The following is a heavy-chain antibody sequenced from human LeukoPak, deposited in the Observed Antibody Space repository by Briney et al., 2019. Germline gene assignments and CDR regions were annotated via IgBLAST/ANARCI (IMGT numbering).Heavy chain of an antibody. J-gene: IGHJ5*02. CDR1: GGSISSYY. CDR2: IHYTGST. D-gene: IGHD3-10*01. Sequence: PSETLSLTCTVSGGSISSYYWSWIRQSPGKGLECIGYIHYTGSTNYNPSLKSRVTISVEKSKNQFSLKLKSVTAADTAVYYCARGGYYGSGNDFRFDPWGQGTLVTVSS. CDR3: ARGGYYGSGNDFRFDP. V-gene: IGHV4-59*01.